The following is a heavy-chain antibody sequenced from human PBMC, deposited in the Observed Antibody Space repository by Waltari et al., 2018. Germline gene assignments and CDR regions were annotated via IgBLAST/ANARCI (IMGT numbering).Heavy chain of an antibody. D-gene: IGHD5-12*01. CDR2: INYSGST. CDR3: ARGGYSGYEPRRWFDS. V-gene: IGHV4-34*01. J-gene: IGHJ5*01. CDR1: GGSSSGYY. Sequence: QVQLQQWGAGLLKPSETLSLTCVVVGGSSSGYYWSWIRQPPEEGLEWIGEINYSGSTQYNPSLKRRVTISIDTSKNQFSLNLRSVTAADMGVYYCARGGYSGYEPRRWFDSWGQGTLVTVAS.